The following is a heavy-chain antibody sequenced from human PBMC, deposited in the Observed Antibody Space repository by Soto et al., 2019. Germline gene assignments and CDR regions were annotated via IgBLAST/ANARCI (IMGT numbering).Heavy chain of an antibody. V-gene: IGHV3-30*18. CDR3: ANQERGRHFAY. D-gene: IGHD3-10*01. J-gene: IGHJ4*02. CDR1: GFTFTKYG. Sequence: GGSLRLSCAASGFTFTKYGLHWVRQAPGKGLEWVAAISTDGSSEYYADSVLGRFTISRDNPKNTLYLQMNSLKSEDTAVYSWANQERGRHFAYWGQGTLVTVSS. CDR2: ISTDGSSE.